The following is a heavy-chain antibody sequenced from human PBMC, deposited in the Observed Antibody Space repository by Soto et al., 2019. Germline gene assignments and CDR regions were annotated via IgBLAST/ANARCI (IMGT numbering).Heavy chain of an antibody. CDR2: INPSGGST. CDR3: ARNDKSGLDY. J-gene: IGHJ4*02. CDR1: GYSFTTCY. V-gene: IGHV1-46*01. D-gene: IGHD1-1*01. Sequence: ASVKVSCKASGYSFTTCYIHWVRQAPGQGLEWMGMINPSGGSTSYAQKFQGRVSMTRDTSTSTVYMELSSLRSEDTAVYYCARNDKSGLDYWGQGTLVTVSS.